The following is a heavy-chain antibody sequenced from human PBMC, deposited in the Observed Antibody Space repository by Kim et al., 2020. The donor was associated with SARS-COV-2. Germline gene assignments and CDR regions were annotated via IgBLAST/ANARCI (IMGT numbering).Heavy chain of an antibody. V-gene: IGHV3-30*18. J-gene: IGHJ4*02. CDR1: GFTFSSYG. D-gene: IGHD1-26*01. CDR2: ISYDGSNK. Sequence: GGSLRLSCAASGFTFSSYGMHWVRQAPGKGLEWVAVISYDGSNKYYADSVKGRFTISRDNSKNTLYLQMNSLRAEDTAVYYCAKDRSGSYTVGDYLCQGT. CDR3: AKDRSGSYTVGDY.